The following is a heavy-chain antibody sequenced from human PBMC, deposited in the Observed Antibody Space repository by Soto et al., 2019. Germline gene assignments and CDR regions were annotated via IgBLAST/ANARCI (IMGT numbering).Heavy chain of an antibody. V-gene: IGHV3-48*02. CDR1: GFTLSSYS. J-gene: IGHJ4*02. D-gene: IGHD3-10*01. CDR3: ARGGETYYGSSSSFDL. Sequence: GGSLRLSCAASGFTLSSYSMNWVRQAPGKGLDWVAYISRTSSAIYYADSVKGRFTISRDNANNSLFLQMNSLRDEDTAVYYCARGGETYYGSSSSFDLWGQGTLVTVSS. CDR2: ISRTSSAI.